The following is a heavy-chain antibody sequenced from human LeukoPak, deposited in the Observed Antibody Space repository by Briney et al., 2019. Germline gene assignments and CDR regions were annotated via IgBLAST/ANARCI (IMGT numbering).Heavy chain of an antibody. V-gene: IGHV4-30-2*01. Sequence: SETLSLTCAVSGGSISSGGYSWSWIRQPPGKGLEWIGYIYHSGSTYYNPSLKSRVTISVDRSKNQFSLKLSSVTAADTAVYYCARGGKLVADWFDPWGQGTLVTVSS. D-gene: IGHD6-13*01. CDR3: ARGGKLVADWFDP. CDR1: GGSISSGGYS. J-gene: IGHJ5*02. CDR2: IYHSGST.